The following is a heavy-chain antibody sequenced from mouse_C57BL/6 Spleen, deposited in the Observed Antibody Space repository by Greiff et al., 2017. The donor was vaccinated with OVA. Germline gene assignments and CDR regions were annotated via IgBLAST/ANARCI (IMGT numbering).Heavy chain of an antibody. Sequence: VKLVESGPGLVQPSQSLSITCTVSGFSLTSYGVHWVRQSPGKGLEWLGVIWSGGSTDYNAAFISRLSISKDNSKSQVFFKMNSLQADDTAIYYCARKSYSNFLFGAMDYWGQGTSVTVSS. CDR2: IWSGGST. V-gene: IGHV2-2*01. CDR1: GFSLTSYG. CDR3: ARKSYSNFLFGAMDY. D-gene: IGHD2-5*01. J-gene: IGHJ4*01.